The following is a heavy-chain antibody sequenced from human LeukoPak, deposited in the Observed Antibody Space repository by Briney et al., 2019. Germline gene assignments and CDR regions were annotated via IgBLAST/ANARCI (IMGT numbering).Heavy chain of an antibody. V-gene: IGHV4-59*01. CDR1: GGSISSYY. CDR3: ARATVVTARGFDY. J-gene: IGHJ4*02. CDR2: IYYSGST. D-gene: IGHD4-23*01. Sequence: SETLSLTCTVSGGSISSYYWSWIRQPPGKGLEWIGYIYYSGSTNYNPSLKSRVTISVDTSKNQFSLKLSSVTAADTAVYYCARATVVTARGFDYWGQGTLVTVSS.